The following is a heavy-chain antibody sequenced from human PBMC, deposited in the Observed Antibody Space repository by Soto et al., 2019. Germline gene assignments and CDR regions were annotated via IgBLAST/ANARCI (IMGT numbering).Heavy chain of an antibody. CDR3: AIGARKGYFDY. CDR2: ISSSSYI. D-gene: IGHD3-16*01. Sequence: GGSLRLSCAASGFTFSSYSMNWVRQAPGKGLEWVSSISSSSYIYYADSVKGRFTISRDNAKNSLYLQMNSLRAEDTAVYYCAIGARKGYFDYWGQGTLVTVSS. CDR1: GFTFSSYS. V-gene: IGHV3-21*01. J-gene: IGHJ4*02.